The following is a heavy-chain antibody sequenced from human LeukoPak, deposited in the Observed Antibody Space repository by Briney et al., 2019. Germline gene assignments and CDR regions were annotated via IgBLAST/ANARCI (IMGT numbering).Heavy chain of an antibody. Sequence: TTSETLSLTCAVYGGSFSGYYWSWIRQPPGKGLEWIGEINHSGSTNYNPSLKSRVTISVDTSKNQFSLKLSSVTAADTAVYYCARSLSYWGQGTLVTVSS. J-gene: IGHJ4*02. CDR1: GGSFSGYY. CDR2: INHSGST. V-gene: IGHV4-34*01. CDR3: ARSLSY. D-gene: IGHD2/OR15-2a*01.